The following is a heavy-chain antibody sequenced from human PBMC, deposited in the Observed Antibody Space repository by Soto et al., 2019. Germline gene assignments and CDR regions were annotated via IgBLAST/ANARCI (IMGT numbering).Heavy chain of an antibody. CDR1: GYTFTSYY. CDR2: INPSGGST. D-gene: IGHD6-13*01. CDR3: ATSKGGSSWSIGTMGVYYYGMDV. V-gene: IGHV1-46*01. J-gene: IGHJ6*02. Sequence: ASVKVSCKASGYTFTSYYMHWVRQAPGQGLEWMGIINPSGGSTSYAQKFQGRVTMTRDTSTSTVYMELSSLRSEDTAVYYCATSKGGSSWSIGTMGVYYYGMDVWGQGTTVTVSS.